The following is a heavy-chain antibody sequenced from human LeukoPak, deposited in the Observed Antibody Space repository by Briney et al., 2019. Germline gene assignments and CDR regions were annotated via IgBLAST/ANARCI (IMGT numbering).Heavy chain of an antibody. V-gene: IGHV4-4*09. J-gene: IGHJ2*01. CDR3: ASGEFTWYFDL. Sequence: NPSETLSLTCSVSGASISGSSWSWIRQPPGKGLEWIGCIHPGGSTNYNPSLKSRVTISRDTSKNQVSLKLNSVAAADTAVYLCASGEFTWYFDLWGRGTLVTVSS. CDR2: IHPGGST. CDR1: GASISGSS. D-gene: IGHD3-10*01.